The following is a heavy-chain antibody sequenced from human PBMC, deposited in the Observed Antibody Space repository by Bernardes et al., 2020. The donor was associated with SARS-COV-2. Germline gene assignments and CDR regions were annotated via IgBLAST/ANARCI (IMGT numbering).Heavy chain of an antibody. CDR3: ATDYYGSGNDY. CDR2: IIPVLGIA. CDR1: GGTFSSYT. V-gene: IGHV1-69*04. D-gene: IGHD3-10*01. Sequence: SVKVSCKASGGTFSSYTISWVRQAPGQGLEWMGRIIPVLGIANYAQKFQGRVTITADKSTAYMELSSLRSEDTAVYYCATDYYGSGNDYWGQGTLVTVSS. J-gene: IGHJ4*02.